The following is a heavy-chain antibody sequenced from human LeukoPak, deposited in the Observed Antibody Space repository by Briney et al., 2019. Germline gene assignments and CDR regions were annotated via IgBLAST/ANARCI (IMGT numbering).Heavy chain of an antibody. CDR3: ARDSGVTGNFYI. CDR1: DYSISSGYY. Sequence: SETLSLTCTVPDYSISSGYYWGWIRQPPGKGLEWIGSIYHSGNTYYNPSLKSRVTISVHTSKNQFSLKVSSVTAADTAVYYRARDSGVTGNFYIWGQGTMVTVSS. CDR2: IYHSGNT. V-gene: IGHV4-38-2*02. D-gene: IGHD3-10*01. J-gene: IGHJ3*02.